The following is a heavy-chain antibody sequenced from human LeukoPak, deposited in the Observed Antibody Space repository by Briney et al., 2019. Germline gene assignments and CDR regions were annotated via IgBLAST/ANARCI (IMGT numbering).Heavy chain of an antibody. D-gene: IGHD1-26*01. V-gene: IGHV4-59*01. J-gene: IGHJ4*02. Sequence: SETLSLTCTVSGGSISSGYWSWIRQPQGRGLEWIGYIYYIGGTNYNPSLKSRITISVDTSKSHFSLKLSSVTAADTAVYYCARVVGATGSSDYWGQGTLVTVSS. CDR2: IYYIGGT. CDR3: ARVVGATGSSDY. CDR1: GGSISSGY.